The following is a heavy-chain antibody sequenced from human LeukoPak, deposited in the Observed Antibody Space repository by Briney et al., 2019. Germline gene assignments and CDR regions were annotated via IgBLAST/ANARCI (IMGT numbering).Heavy chain of an antibody. Sequence: AGGPLRLSCAPSGFTFISYGMHWVRQAPGKGLEWVAVISYDGSNKYYADSVKGRFTISRDNSKNTLYLQMNSLRAEDTAVYYCAKDQNSGYDYRTYGMDVWGQGTTVTVSS. CDR1: GFTFISYG. D-gene: IGHD5-12*01. J-gene: IGHJ6*02. CDR3: AKDQNSGYDYRTYGMDV. CDR2: ISYDGSNK. V-gene: IGHV3-30*18.